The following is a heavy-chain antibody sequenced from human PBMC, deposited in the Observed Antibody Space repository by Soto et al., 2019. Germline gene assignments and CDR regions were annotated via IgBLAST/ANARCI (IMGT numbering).Heavy chain of an antibody. CDR1: GFTFNDYA. V-gene: IGHV3-23*04. J-gene: IGHJ4*02. Sequence: EVHLVQSGGGLVQPGESLSLSCVASGFTFNDYAMHWVRQTPGKGLAWVAAISNRGSSAYYADSVKGRFTISRDKSTNTLSLDLRALGVDDKACYFCAKAFCDAATCCPCESWGQGTPVAVSP. D-gene: IGHD2-21*01. CDR3: AKAFCDAATCCPCES. CDR2: ISNRGSSA.